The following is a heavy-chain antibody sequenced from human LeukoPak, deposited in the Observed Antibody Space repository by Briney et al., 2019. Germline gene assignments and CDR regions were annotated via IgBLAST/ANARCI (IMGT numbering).Heavy chain of an antibody. CDR3: AILLTIVEMATISQVDY. CDR1: GYTFTSYY. Sequence: ASVKVSCKASGYTFTSYYMHWVRQAPGQGLEWMGIINPSGGSTSYAQKFQGRVTMTRDTSTSTVYMELSSLRSEDTAVYYCAILLTIVEMATISQVDYWGQGTLVTVSS. CDR2: INPSGGST. D-gene: IGHD5-24*01. J-gene: IGHJ4*02. V-gene: IGHV1-46*03.